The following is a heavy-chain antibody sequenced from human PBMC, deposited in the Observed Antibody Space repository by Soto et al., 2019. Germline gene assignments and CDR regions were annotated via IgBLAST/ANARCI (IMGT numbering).Heavy chain of an antibody. J-gene: IGHJ6*02. CDR3: ATSTIDTSTWKQYFYGMDV. CDR1: EDTFTRYV. V-gene: IGHV1-3*01. D-gene: IGHD6-13*01. Sequence: ASVKVSCKASEDTFTRYVIHWVRQAPGQRLDWTGWINAGNGNTKYSQNFQGRVTITRDASASTAYMELSSLRSQDTAVYYCATSTIDTSTWKQYFYGMDVWGQGATVTVSS. CDR2: INAGNGNT.